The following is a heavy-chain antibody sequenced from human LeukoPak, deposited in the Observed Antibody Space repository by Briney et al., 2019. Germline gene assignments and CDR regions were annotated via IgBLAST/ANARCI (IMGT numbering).Heavy chain of an antibody. D-gene: IGHD6-6*01. CDR3: AKSGTYSSSSGYIDS. Sequence: GRSLRLSCAASGFTFKSYAMHWVRQAPGKGLEWVSSISWNSDNVDYADSVKGRFTPSRDNAKNSLFLQMNSLRPEDTALYYCAKSGTYSSSSGYIDSWGQGTLVTVSS. V-gene: IGHV3-9*01. J-gene: IGHJ4*02. CDR1: GFTFKSYA. CDR2: ISWNSDNV.